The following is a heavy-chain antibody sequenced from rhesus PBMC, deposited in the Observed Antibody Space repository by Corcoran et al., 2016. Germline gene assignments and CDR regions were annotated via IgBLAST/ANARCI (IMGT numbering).Heavy chain of an antibody. CDR2: IYGSGSST. Sequence: QLQLQESGPGLVKPSETLSVTCAVSGGSISSSYWSWIRQAPGKGLEWIGYIYGSGSSTDYNPSRRSRGTLSVDTSKNQLSLKLGSVTAADTAVYYCARYALRGFDYWGQGVLVTVSS. CDR1: GGSISSSY. D-gene: IGHD2-39*01. V-gene: IGHV4-169*01. CDR3: ARYALRGFDY. J-gene: IGHJ4*01.